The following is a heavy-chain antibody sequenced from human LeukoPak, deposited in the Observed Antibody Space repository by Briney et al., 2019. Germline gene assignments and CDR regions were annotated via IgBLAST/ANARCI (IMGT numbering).Heavy chain of an antibody. Sequence: GGSLRLSCAASGFTFSTYAMHWVRQAPGKGLEWVALISYDGSNKYYADSVKGRFTISRDNSKNTLYLQMNSLRAEDTAVYYCASDREYSYGYDYWGQGTLVTVSS. CDR3: ASDREYSYGYDY. D-gene: IGHD5-18*01. CDR2: ISYDGSNK. V-gene: IGHV3-30*04. CDR1: GFTFSTYA. J-gene: IGHJ4*02.